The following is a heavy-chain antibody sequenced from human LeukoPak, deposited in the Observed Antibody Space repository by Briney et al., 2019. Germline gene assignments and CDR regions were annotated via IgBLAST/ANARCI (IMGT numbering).Heavy chain of an antibody. V-gene: IGHV3-53*01. CDR1: GFTVKNNY. CDR2: TYSGDST. CDR3: ARRSSWAPDAFDI. J-gene: IGHJ3*02. D-gene: IGHD6-13*01. Sequence: GGSLRLSCAASGFTVKNNYMSWVRQAPGKGLECVSITYSGDSTYYADSVKGRFTISRDNSKNTLYLQMNSLRVEDTAVYYCARRSSWAPDAFDIWGQGTMVTVSS.